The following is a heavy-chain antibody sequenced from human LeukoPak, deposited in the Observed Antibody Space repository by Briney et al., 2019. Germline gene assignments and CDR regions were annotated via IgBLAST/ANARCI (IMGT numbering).Heavy chain of an antibody. CDR1: GYTFTGYH. Sequence: ASVKVSCKASGYTFTGYHMHWVRQTPGLGLEWMGWINPNSGGTNYAQKFQGRVTMTRDTPISTAYLELSRLRSDDAAIYYCAREGDGYNYWGQGTLVTVSS. D-gene: IGHD5-24*01. CDR2: INPNSGGT. CDR3: AREGDGYNY. V-gene: IGHV1-2*02. J-gene: IGHJ4*02.